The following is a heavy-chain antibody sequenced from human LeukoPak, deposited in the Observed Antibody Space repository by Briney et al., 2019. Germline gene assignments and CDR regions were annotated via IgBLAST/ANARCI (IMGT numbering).Heavy chain of an antibody. CDR1: GGSISSYY. CDR3: ARVIVGLYGSSGPFEH. Sequence: PSETLSLTCTVSGGSISSYYWNWIRQPPGKGLEWIGSISYSGGTNYNPPLKSRVTISVDTSRNQFSLKLSSVTAADTAVYYCARVIVGLYGSSGPFEHWGQGTLVTVSS. D-gene: IGHD3-22*01. J-gene: IGHJ4*02. V-gene: IGHV4-59*01. CDR2: ISYSGGT.